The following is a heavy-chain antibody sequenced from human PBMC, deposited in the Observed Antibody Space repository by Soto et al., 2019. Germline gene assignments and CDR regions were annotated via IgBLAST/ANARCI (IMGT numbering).Heavy chain of an antibody. CDR2: NNYSGST. CDR3: ARHNDDSYYFDL. D-gene: IGHD3-16*01. V-gene: IGHV4-39*01. CDR1: GGSISSTSNY. J-gene: IGHJ2*01. Sequence: QLQLQESGPGLVKPSETLSLTCTVSGGSISSTSNYWGWIRQPPGKGLEWIASNNYSGSTYYNPSLKSRVTSSVATSMNHWSRRLISVTVADSAVYFCARHNDDSYYFDLWGRGTLVTVSS.